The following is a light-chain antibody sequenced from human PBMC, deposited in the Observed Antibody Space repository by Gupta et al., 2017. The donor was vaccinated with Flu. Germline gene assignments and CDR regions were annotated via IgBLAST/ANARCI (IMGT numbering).Light chain of an antibody. CDR2: DVT. CDR3: CSYAGTYTSWV. V-gene: IGLV2-11*01. J-gene: IGLJ3*02. CDR1: STDVGGYNY. Sequence: QSALTQPRSVYRSPGQAVTITCTGHSTDVGGYNYVYWYQQHPGIAPKLIIYDVTKRPSGVPGRFSGSKSGNTASLTVSGLQAEDEADYYCCSYAGTYTSWVFGGWTKLTVL.